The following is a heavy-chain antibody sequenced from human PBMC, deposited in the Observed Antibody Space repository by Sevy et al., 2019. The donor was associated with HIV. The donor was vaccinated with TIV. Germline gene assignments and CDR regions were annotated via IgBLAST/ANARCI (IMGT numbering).Heavy chain of an antibody. D-gene: IGHD6-19*01. CDR1: GYTFTGYY. V-gene: IGHV1-2*06. J-gene: IGHJ3*02. CDR2: INPNSGGT. CDR3: AREEIAVAANDAFDI. Sequence: ASVKVSCKASGYTFTGYYIHWVRQAPGQGLEWMGRINPNSGGTNYAQKFQGRVTMTRDTSISTAYMELSRLRSDDTAVYYCAREEIAVAANDAFDIWGLGTMVTVSS.